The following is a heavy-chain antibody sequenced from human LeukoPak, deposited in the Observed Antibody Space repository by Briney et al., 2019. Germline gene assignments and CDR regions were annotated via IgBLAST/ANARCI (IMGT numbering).Heavy chain of an antibody. J-gene: IGHJ4*02. CDR1: GGSFSGYY. CDR3: ARDVWGSYRPFDY. Sequence: SETLSLTCAVSGGSFSGYYWSCIRQPPRKGLEWIGEINHSGSTNYNPSLKSRVTISVDTSKNQFSLKLSSVTAADTAVYYCARDVWGSYRPFDYWGQGTLVTVSS. D-gene: IGHD3-16*02. CDR2: INHSGST. V-gene: IGHV4-34*01.